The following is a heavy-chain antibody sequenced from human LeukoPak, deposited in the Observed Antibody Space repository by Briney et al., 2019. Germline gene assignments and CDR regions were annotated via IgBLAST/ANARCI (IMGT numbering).Heavy chain of an antibody. J-gene: IGHJ4*02. Sequence: PSETLSLTCTVSGGSISSSYWSWIRQPAGKGLEWIGRIYSSGSTNYSPSLKSRVTMSVDTSKNQFSLKLYSVTAADTAVYYCARGPPVAGAFDYWGQGTLVTVSP. CDR1: GGSISSSY. CDR2: IYSSGST. V-gene: IGHV4-4*07. CDR3: ARGPPVAGAFDY. D-gene: IGHD6-19*01.